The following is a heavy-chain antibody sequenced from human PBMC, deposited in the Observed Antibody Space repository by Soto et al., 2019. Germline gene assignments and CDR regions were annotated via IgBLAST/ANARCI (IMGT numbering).Heavy chain of an antibody. V-gene: IGHV1-2*04. CDR3: ARDVAPLWFGELPQYYLDY. Sequence: ASVKVSCKASGYTFTGYYMHCVRQAPGQGLEWMGWINPNSGGTNYAQKFQGWVTMTRDTSISTAYMELSRLRSDDTAVYYCARDVAPLWFGELPQYYLDYWGQGTLVTVSS. CDR2: INPNSGGT. CDR1: GYTFTGYY. D-gene: IGHD3-10*01. J-gene: IGHJ4*02.